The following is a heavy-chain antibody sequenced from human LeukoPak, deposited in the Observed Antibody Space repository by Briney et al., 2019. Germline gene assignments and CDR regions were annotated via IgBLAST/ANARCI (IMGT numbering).Heavy chain of an antibody. V-gene: IGHV3-23*01. CDR2: ISGSGGST. D-gene: IGHD3-10*01. CDR3: AKDTMVRGVTISHFDY. Sequence: PGGSLRLSCAASGFTFSIYAMSWVRQAPGKGLEWVSAISGSGGSTYYADSVRGRFTISRDNSKNTLYLQMNSLRAEDTAVYYCAKDTMVRGVTISHFDYWGQGTLVTVSS. CDR1: GFTFSIYA. J-gene: IGHJ4*02.